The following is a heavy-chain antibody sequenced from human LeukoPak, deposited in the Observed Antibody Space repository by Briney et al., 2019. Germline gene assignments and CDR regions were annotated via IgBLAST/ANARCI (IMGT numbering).Heavy chain of an antibody. CDR3: ARGVVTAIFDY. J-gene: IGHJ4*02. V-gene: IGHV3-66*01. D-gene: IGHD2-21*02. CDR2: IYSGGST. Sequence: RGSLRLSCAPSGFTLSSNYMSWVRQAPGKGLEWVSVIYSGGSTYYADSVKGRLTISRDNSKNTLYLQMNSLRAEDTAVYYCARGVVTAIFDYWGQGTLVTVSS. CDR1: GFTLSSNY.